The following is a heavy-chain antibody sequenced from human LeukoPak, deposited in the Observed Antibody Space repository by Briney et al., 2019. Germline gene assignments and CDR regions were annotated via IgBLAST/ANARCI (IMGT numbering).Heavy chain of an antibody. V-gene: IGHV3-15*01. Sequence: GGSLRLSCAASGFSFSHAWMTWVRQAPGKGLEWVGRIKSKTDGGTTDYAAPVKGRFTLSRDDSKNTLYLQMNSLKIEDTAVYYCITDDGSSWYPGYWGQGTLVTVSS. CDR3: ITDDGSSWYPGY. D-gene: IGHD6-13*01. J-gene: IGHJ4*02. CDR2: IKSKTDGGTT. CDR1: GFSFSHAW.